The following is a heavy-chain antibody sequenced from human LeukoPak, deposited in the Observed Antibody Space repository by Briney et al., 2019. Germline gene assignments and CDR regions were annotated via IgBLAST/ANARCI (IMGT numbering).Heavy chain of an antibody. D-gene: IGHD6-13*01. Sequence: GGSLRLSCAASGFTVSNAWMSWVRQAPGKGLEWVGRIKSKTDGRTTDYAGPVKGRLTISRDDSKNTLYLQMNSLKTEHTAVYYCTSYSAFDAFDIWGQGAMVTVSS. J-gene: IGHJ3*02. V-gene: IGHV3-15*01. CDR1: GFTVSNAW. CDR2: IKSKTDGRTT. CDR3: TSYSAFDAFDI.